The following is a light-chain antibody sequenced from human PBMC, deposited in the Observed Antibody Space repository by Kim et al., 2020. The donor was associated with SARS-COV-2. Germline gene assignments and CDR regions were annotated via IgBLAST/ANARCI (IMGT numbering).Light chain of an antibody. CDR2: GVS. V-gene: IGKV3-20*01. CDR3: QQYGRSPRN. CDR1: ESVTSTY. J-gene: IGKJ2*01. Sequence: EIVLTQSPGTLSLSPGERATLSCRASESVTSTYLAWYQHKPGQAPRLLIFGVSCRATGIPDRFNGSGSGTDFTLTISKLEPEDFAVYYCQQYGRSPRNFGPGTKVDIK.